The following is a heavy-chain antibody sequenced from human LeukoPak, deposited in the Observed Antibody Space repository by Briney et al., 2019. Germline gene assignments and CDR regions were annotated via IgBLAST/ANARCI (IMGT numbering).Heavy chain of an antibody. D-gene: IGHD4-17*01. J-gene: IGHJ4*02. CDR1: GYTFTSYG. CDR3: VGAPGEYYGDLPRDY. V-gene: IGHV1-18*01. CDR2: ISAYNGNT. Sequence: ASVKVSCKASGYTFTSYGISWVRQAPGQGLEWMGWISAYNGNTNYAQKLQGRVTMTTDTSTSTAYMELRSLRSDDTAVYYCVGAPGEYYGDLPRDYWGQGTLVTVSS.